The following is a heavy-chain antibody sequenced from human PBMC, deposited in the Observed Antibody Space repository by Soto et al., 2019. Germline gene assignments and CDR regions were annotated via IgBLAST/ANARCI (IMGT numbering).Heavy chain of an antibody. CDR1: GYTFTSYY. CDR2: INPSGGST. V-gene: IGHV1-46*01. Sequence: ASVKVSCKASGYTFTSYYMHWVRQAPGQGLEWMGIINPSGGSTSYAQKFQGRVTMTRDTSTSTVYMELSSLRSEDTAVYYCARDFWAMGNSSGYFPYFDYWGQGTLVTVSS. CDR3: ARDFWAMGNSSGYFPYFDY. J-gene: IGHJ4*02. D-gene: IGHD3-22*01.